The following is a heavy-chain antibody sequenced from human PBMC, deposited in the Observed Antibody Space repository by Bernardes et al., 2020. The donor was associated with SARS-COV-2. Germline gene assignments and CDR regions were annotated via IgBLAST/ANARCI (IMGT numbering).Heavy chain of an antibody. J-gene: IGHJ4*02. CDR1: GFTVSSNY. CDR2: IYSGGST. D-gene: IGHD6-19*01. V-gene: IGHV3-53*04. Sequence: VGSLSLSCAASGFTVSSNYMSWVRQAPGKGLEWVSVIYSGGSTYYADSVKGRFTISRHNSKNTLYLQMNSLRAEDTAVYYCARRRGAVAGLEYFDYWGQGTLVTVSS. CDR3: ARRRGAVAGLEYFDY.